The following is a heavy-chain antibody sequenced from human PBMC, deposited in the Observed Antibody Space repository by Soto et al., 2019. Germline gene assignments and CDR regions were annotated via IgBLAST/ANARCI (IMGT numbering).Heavy chain of an antibody. J-gene: IGHJ2*01. CDR1: GDSVSSNSAA. CDR3: ARASITILGVLTTSSYRDFDL. CDR2: TYYRSKWYN. D-gene: IGHD3-3*01. V-gene: IGHV6-1*01. Sequence: SETLSLTCAISGDSVSSNSAAWNWIRQSPSRGLEWLGRTYYRSKWYNDYAVSVKSRITINPDTSKNQFSLQLNSVTPEDTAVYYCARASITILGVLTTSSYRDFDLWGRGTLVTVYS.